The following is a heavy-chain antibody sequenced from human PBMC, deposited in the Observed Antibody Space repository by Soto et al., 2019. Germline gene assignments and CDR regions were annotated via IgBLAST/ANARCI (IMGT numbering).Heavy chain of an antibody. CDR1: GYTFTSYA. J-gene: IGHJ4*02. D-gene: IGHD3-3*02. V-gene: IGHV1-3*01. CDR2: INAGNGNT. Sequence: ASVKVSCKASGYTFTSYARHWVRQAPGQRLEWMGWINAGNGNTKYSQKFQGRVTITRDTSASTAYMELSSLRSEDTAVYYCARDDHFWSGSDYWGQGTLVTVSS. CDR3: ARDDHFWSGSDY.